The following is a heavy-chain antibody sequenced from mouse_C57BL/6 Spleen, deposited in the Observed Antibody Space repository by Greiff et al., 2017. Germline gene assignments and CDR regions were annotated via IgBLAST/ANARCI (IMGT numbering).Heavy chain of an antibody. J-gene: IGHJ3*01. D-gene: IGHD1-1*01. V-gene: IGHV1-72*01. CDR3: ARGSFITTVDGPFAY. CDR1: GYTFTSYW. CDR2: IDPNSGGT. Sequence: QVQLQQPGAELVKPGASVKLSCKASGYTFTSYWMHWVKQRPGRGLEWIGRIDPNSGGTKYNEKFKSKATLTVDKPSSTAYMQLSSLTSEDSAVYYCARGSFITTVDGPFAYWGQGTLVTVSA.